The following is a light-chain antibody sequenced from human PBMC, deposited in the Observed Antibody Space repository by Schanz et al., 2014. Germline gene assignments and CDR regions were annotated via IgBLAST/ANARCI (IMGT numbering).Light chain of an antibody. V-gene: IGLV2-14*03. CDR3: SSYTSSSADVV. CDR2: DVS. J-gene: IGLJ2*01. Sequence: QSALTQPASVSGSPGQSITISCTGTSSDVGGYNYVSWYQRHPGKAPKLMIYDVSKRPSGVPDRFSGSKSGNTASLTVSGLQAEDEADYYCSSYTSSSADVVFGGGTKVTVL. CDR1: SSDVGGYNY.